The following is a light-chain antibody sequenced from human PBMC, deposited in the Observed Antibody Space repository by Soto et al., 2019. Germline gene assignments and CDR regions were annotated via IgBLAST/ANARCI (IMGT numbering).Light chain of an antibody. Sequence: EIVLTQSPGTLSLSPGQRATLSCRASQSVSSSYLAWYQQKPGQAPRLLLSGASSRATGIPDRFSGSGSGPDFTLTISRLEPEDFAVYYCQQYGSSPWTFGQGTKVEIK. CDR1: QSVSSSY. CDR2: GAS. J-gene: IGKJ1*01. V-gene: IGKV3-20*01. CDR3: QQYGSSPWT.